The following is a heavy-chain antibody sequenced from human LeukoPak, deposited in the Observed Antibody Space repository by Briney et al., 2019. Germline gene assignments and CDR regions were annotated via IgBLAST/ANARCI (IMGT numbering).Heavy chain of an antibody. CDR3: ARVGGYGVRAVHY. V-gene: IGHV4-59*01. J-gene: IGHJ4*02. D-gene: IGHD5-12*01. Sequence: SETLSLTCTVSGGSISSYYWSWIRQPPGKGLEWIGHIYYSGSTNYNPSLKSRVTISVDTSKNQFSLKLSSVTAADTAVYYCARVGGYGVRAVHYWGQGTLVTVSS. CDR2: IYYSGST. CDR1: GGSISSYY.